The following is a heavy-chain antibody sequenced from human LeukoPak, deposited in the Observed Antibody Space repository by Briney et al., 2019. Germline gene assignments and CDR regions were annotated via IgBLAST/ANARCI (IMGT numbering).Heavy chain of an antibody. V-gene: IGHV3-23*01. Sequence: GGSLRLSCAASGFTFSSYAMSWVRQAPGKGLEWVSAIIGSGGSTYYADSVKGRFTISRDDAKNSLYLQMNSLRAEDTAVYYCASQYYYDSGGYYYPFDYWGQGTLVTVSS. D-gene: IGHD3-22*01. CDR3: ASQYYYDSGGYYYPFDY. CDR2: IIGSGGST. J-gene: IGHJ4*02. CDR1: GFTFSSYA.